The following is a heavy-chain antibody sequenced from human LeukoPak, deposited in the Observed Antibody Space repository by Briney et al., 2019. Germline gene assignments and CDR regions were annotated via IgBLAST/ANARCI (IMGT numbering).Heavy chain of an antibody. CDR1: GGSISSYY. CDR3: ARAQHTTMDRGVIYYSYYMDV. V-gene: IGHV4-59*01. Sequence: PSETLSLTCTVSGGSISSYYGSWIRQPPGKGLEWIVYIYYSGSTKYNPPLKSRVTISVDTSKNQFSLKLSSATAPDTAVYYCARAQHTTMDRGVIYYSYYMDVWGKGTTVTVS. D-gene: IGHD3-10*01. CDR2: IYYSGST. J-gene: IGHJ6*03.